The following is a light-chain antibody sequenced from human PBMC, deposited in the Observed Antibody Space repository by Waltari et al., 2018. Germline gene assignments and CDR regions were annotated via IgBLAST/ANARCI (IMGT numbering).Light chain of an antibody. Sequence: QSALTQPRSVSGSPGQSVTISCPGTSSDVGGYNYVSWYQQHPGKAPKLMIYDVSKRLSGVPDRFSGSKSGNTASLTISGLQAEDEADYYCCSYAGSYTFWVFGGGTKLTVL. CDR2: DVS. CDR3: CSYAGSYTFWV. J-gene: IGLJ3*02. V-gene: IGLV2-11*01. CDR1: SSDVGGYNY.